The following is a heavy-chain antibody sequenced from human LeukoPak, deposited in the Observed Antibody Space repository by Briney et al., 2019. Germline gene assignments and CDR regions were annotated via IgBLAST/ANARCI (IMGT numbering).Heavy chain of an antibody. CDR2: INHSGST. J-gene: IGHJ4*02. D-gene: IGHD2-8*01. V-gene: IGHV4-34*01. Sequence: SETLSLTCAVYGGSFSGYYWSWIRQPPGKGLEWIGEINHSGSTNYNPSLKSRVTISVDTSKNQFSLKLSSVTAADTAVYYCAREAYGPSDYWGQGTLVTVSS. CDR1: GGSFSGYY. CDR3: AREAYGPSDY.